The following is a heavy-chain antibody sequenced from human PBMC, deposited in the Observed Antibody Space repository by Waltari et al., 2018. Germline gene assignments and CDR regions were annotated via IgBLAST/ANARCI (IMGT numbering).Heavy chain of an antibody. D-gene: IGHD2-15*01. CDR2: IYYSGST. CDR1: GGSTSSHY. CDR3: ARGNCSGGSCYPPDYYFDY. J-gene: IGHJ4*02. V-gene: IGHV4-59*11. Sequence: QVQLQESGPGLVKTSETLSLPCTVSGGSTSSHYWRWIRKPPGEGLEWIGYIYYSGSTNYNPSLKSRVTISVDTSKNQFSLKLSSVTAADTAVYYCARGNCSGGSCYPPDYYFDYWGQGTLVTVSS.